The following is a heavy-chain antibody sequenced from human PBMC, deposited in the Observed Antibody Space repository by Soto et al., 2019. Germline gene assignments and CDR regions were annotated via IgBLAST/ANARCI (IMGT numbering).Heavy chain of an antibody. Sequence: QVQLVQSGPEVESPGASVKVSCKASGYTFSNFGINWVRQAPGQGLEWMGWITPYNGNANYAQKHQDRLTITTDTSTNTAYLELRSLRSDDTAVYFCARARMYSGAYHDYWGQVTLVTVSS. CDR2: ITPYNGNA. D-gene: IGHD1-26*01. V-gene: IGHV1-18*04. CDR1: GYTFSNFG. CDR3: ARARMYSGAYHDY. J-gene: IGHJ4*02.